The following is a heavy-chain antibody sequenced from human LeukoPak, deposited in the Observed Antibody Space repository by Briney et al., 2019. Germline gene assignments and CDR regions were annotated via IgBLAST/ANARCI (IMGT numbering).Heavy chain of an antibody. Sequence: PSETLSLTCTVSGVSISIYYWSWIRQPPGKGLEWVGYIYYSGSTNYNPSLKTRVTISIDTSKNQFSLKLSSVTAADPAVYYCASGYYYYGMDVWGQGTTVTVSS. CDR2: IYYSGST. J-gene: IGHJ6*02. CDR1: GVSISIYY. CDR3: ASGYYYYGMDV. V-gene: IGHV4-59*01.